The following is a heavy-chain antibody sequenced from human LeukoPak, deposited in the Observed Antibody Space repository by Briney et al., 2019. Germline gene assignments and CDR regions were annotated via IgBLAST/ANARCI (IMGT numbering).Heavy chain of an antibody. V-gene: IGHV3-74*01. J-gene: IGHJ4*02. D-gene: IGHD3-10*01. CDR3: ARAMGFGEGSGDY. CDR1: GFTFNRHW. Sequence: GGSLRLSCAASGFTFNRHWMHWVRQAPGKGLVWVSRSNSDGSSTVYADSVKGRFTISRDNAKNTLYLQMNSLRVEDTAIYYCARAMGFGEGSGDYWGQGTLVTVSS. CDR2: SNSDGSST.